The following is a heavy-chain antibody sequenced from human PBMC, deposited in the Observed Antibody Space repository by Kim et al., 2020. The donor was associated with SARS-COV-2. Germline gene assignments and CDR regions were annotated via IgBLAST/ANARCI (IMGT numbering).Heavy chain of an antibody. D-gene: IGHD3-22*01. CDR3: AGDSSGYYDFDY. CDR2: IYYSGST. CDR1: GGSISSSSYY. J-gene: IGHJ4*02. V-gene: IGHV4-39*02. Sequence: SETLSLTCTVSGGSISSSSYYWGWIRQPPGKDLEWIGSIYYSGSTYYNPSLKSRVTISADTSRNQLSLNLSSVTAADTAVYYCAGDSSGYYDFDYWGQGT.